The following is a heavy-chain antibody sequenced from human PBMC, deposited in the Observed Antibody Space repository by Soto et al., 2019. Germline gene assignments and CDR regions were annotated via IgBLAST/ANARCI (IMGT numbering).Heavy chain of an antibody. V-gene: IGHV3-30-3*01. CDR1: GFTFSSYA. CDR3: AREADYYDSSGSLGS. CDR2: ISYDGSNK. Sequence: QVQLVESGGGVVQPGRSLRLSCAASGFTFSSYAMHWVRQAPDKGLEWVAVISYDGSNKYYADSVKGRFTISRDNSKNTLYLQMNSLRAEDTAVYYCAREADYYDSSGSLGSWGQGTLVTVSS. J-gene: IGHJ5*02. D-gene: IGHD3-22*01.